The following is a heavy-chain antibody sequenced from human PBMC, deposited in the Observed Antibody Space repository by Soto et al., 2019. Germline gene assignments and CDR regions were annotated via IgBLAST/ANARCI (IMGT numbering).Heavy chain of an antibody. Sequence: GGSLRLSCAASGFTFSSYAMSWVRQAPGKGLEWVSAISGSGGSTYYADSVKGRFTISRDNAKNSLYLQMNSLRAEDTAVYYCARDWYSSGWYSSSYYYGMDVWGQGTTVTVSS. CDR2: ISGSGGST. D-gene: IGHD6-19*01. CDR1: GFTFSSYA. CDR3: ARDWYSSGWYSSSYYYGMDV. J-gene: IGHJ6*02. V-gene: IGHV3-23*01.